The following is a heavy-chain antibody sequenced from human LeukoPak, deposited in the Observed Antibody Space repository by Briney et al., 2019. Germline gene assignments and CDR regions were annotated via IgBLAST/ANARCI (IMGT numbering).Heavy chain of an antibody. CDR2: IGIDSGNT. CDR1: GFPFIEYS. D-gene: IGHD1-1*01. Sequence: GGSLRLSCIASGFPFIEYSMDWVRQAPGRGREWISYIGIDSGNTKYADSVRDRFTISADKAKNSLYLQMNSLRVEDTAVYYCARDHNYAFDNWGQGTLVSVAS. V-gene: IGHV3-48*01. J-gene: IGHJ4*02. CDR3: ARDHNYAFDN.